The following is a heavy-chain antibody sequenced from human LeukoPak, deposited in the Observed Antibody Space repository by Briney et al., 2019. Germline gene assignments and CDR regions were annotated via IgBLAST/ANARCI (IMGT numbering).Heavy chain of an antibody. Sequence: ASVKVSCKASGYTFTSYDINWVRQATGQGLEWMGWMNPKSGNTGSAQRFQGRVTLTRDTSISTAYMELSSLRSEDTAVYYCARVWGSIDYWGQGTLVTVSS. D-gene: IGHD7-27*01. CDR1: GYTFTSYD. CDR3: ARVWGSIDY. J-gene: IGHJ4*02. CDR2: MNPKSGNT. V-gene: IGHV1-8*01.